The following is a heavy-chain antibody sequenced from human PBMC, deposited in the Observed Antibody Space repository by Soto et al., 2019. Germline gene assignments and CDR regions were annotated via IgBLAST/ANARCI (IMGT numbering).Heavy chain of an antibody. J-gene: IGHJ4*03. CDR3: ARAESPAIAYFFDY. CDR1: GFTFRNYA. D-gene: IGHD2-8*01. CDR2: IRNRTYGGTT. Sequence: EVQLVESGGALVQPGRSLRLSCTVSGFTFRNYAINWVRQAPGKGLEWVGLIRNRTYGGTTEYAASMNGRFTISRDDSNSIAYRHMNSLKSEDSDIYNCARAESPAIAYFFDYWGHGTQVTVYS. V-gene: IGHV3-49*04.